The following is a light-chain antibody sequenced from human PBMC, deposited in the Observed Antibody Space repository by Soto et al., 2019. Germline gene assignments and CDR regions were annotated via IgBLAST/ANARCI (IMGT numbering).Light chain of an antibody. CDR2: DDN. Sequence: SYELTQPPSVSAAPGQTATITCGGNNIGSKSVYWYHQKPGQAPVVVVYDDNERPSGIPERFSGSNSGNTATLTISRVEAGDEADYYCQVWDTTSDHVVFGGGTKLTVL. CDR3: QVWDTTSDHVV. J-gene: IGLJ2*01. CDR1: NIGSKS. V-gene: IGLV3-21*02.